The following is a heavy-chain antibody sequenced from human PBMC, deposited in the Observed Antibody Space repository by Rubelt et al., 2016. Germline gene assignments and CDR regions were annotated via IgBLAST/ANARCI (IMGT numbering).Heavy chain of an antibody. V-gene: IGHV1-69*04. D-gene: IGHD5-12*01. J-gene: IGHJ4*02. CDR3: ARDIVDTPGGKDC. CDR2: IPILGIA. Sequence: IPILGIANYAQKFQGRVTITADKSTSTAYMELSSLRSEDTAVYYCARDIVDTPGGKDCWGQGTLVTVSS.